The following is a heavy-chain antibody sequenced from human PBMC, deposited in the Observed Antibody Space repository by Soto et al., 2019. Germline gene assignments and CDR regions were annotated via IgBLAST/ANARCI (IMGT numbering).Heavy chain of an antibody. V-gene: IGHV3-23*01. CDR1: GFTFSSYA. Sequence: EVQLLESGGGLVQPGGSLRLSCAASGFTFSSYAMTWVRQAPGKGLEWISGISGTGGSTFYADSVKGRFTISRDNSKNTLFLQLNSLTVADTAVYYCAKAPMSLEPTSYWGQGTLVTVSS. CDR3: AKAPMSLEPTSY. D-gene: IGHD3-10*02. J-gene: IGHJ4*02. CDR2: ISGTGGST.